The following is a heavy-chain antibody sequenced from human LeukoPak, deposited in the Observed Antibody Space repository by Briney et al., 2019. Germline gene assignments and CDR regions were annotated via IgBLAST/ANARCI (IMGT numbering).Heavy chain of an antibody. CDR2: INHSGST. Sequence: PSETLSLTRAVYGGSFSDYYWSWIRQPPGKGLEWIGEINHSGSTNYNSSLKSRVTISVDTSKNQFSLKLSSVTAADTAVYYCKGPTGAAYYYMDVWGKGTTVTVSS. CDR1: GGSFSDYY. CDR3: KGPTGAAYYYMDV. V-gene: IGHV4-34*01. D-gene: IGHD1-1*01. J-gene: IGHJ6*03.